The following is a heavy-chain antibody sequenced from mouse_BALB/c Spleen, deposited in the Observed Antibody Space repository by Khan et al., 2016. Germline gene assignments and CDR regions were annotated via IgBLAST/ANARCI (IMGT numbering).Heavy chain of an antibody. CDR1: GYTFTSYV. V-gene: IGHV1S136*01. D-gene: IGHD2-2*01. Sequence: VQLKQSGPELVKPGASVKMSCKSSGYTFTSYVMHWVKQKPGQGLEWIGYIDPYNDGTKYNEKFKGKATLTSDKSSSPAYMELSSLTSEESAVYYCARRGYTGTYFDYWGQGTTLTVSS. CDR2: IDPYNDGT. CDR3: ARRGYTGTYFDY. J-gene: IGHJ2*01.